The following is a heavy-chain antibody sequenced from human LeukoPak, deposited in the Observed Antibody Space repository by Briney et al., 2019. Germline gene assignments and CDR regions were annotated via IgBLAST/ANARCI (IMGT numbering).Heavy chain of an antibody. J-gene: IGHJ4*02. CDR1: GYTFTSYD. Sequence: EASVKVSCKASGYTFTSYDINWVRQATGQGLEWMGWMNPNSGNTGYAQKFQGRVTMTRNTSISTAYMELSSLRSEDTAVYYCARVPLGVYYYDSTGFYFFDYWGQGTLVTVSS. D-gene: IGHD3-22*01. V-gene: IGHV1-8*01. CDR3: ARVPLGVYYYDSTGFYFFDY. CDR2: MNPNSGNT.